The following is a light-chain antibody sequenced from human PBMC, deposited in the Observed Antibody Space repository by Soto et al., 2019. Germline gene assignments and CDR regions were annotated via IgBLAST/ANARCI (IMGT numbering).Light chain of an antibody. CDR2: DAS. CDR3: QQHSNWPLT. J-gene: IGKJ4*01. CDR1: QSVSSY. V-gene: IGKV3-11*01. Sequence: EIVLTQSPATLSLSPGERATLSCRASQSVSSYLAWYQQRPGQAPRLLIYDASNRATGIPARFSGSGSGTEFTLTISSLEPEDFAVYYCQQHSNWPLTFGGGTKVEIK.